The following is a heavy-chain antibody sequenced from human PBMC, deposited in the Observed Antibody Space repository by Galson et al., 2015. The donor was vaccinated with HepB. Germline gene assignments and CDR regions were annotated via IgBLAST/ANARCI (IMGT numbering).Heavy chain of an antibody. J-gene: IGHJ2*01. CDR1: GDSVSSNSAA. Sequence: CAISGDSVSSNSAAWNWIRQSPSRGLEWLGRTYYRSRWHNDYAVSVKSRISITPDTSKNQFSLHLNAVTPEDTAVYYCARTRGHFDLWGRGTLVTVSS. CDR3: ARTRGHFDL. CDR2: TYYRSRWHN. V-gene: IGHV6-1*01.